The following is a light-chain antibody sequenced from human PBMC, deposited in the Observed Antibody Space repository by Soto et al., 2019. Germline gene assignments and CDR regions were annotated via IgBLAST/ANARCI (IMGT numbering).Light chain of an antibody. CDR3: VLFMGSGIGV. Sequence: QTVVTQEPSFSVSPGGTVTISCGLSSGSVSTSYYPSWYQQTPGQAPRTLIYSTNSRSSGVPERFSGSILGNKAALTITGAQADDESDYYCVLFMGSGIGVFGGGTKLTVL. CDR1: SGSVSTSYY. J-gene: IGLJ3*02. CDR2: STN. V-gene: IGLV8-61*01.